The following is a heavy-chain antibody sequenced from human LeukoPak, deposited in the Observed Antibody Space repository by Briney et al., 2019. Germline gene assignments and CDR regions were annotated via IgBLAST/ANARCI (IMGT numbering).Heavy chain of an antibody. CDR1: GFTFSSYA. Sequence: GGSLRLSCAASGFTFSSYAMSWVRQAPGKGLEWVSAISGSGGSTYYADSVKGRFTISRDNSKNTLYLQMNSLRAEDTAVYYCASDYYDSRGYYQYFDYWGQGTLVTVSS. J-gene: IGHJ4*02. CDR2: ISGSGGST. V-gene: IGHV3-23*01. CDR3: ASDYYDSRGYYQYFDY. D-gene: IGHD3-22*01.